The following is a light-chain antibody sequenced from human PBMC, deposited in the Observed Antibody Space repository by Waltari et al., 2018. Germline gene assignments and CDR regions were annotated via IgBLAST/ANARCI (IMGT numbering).Light chain of an antibody. V-gene: IGKV1-5*03. CDR1: QSISSW. J-gene: IGKJ2*01. CDR2: KAS. Sequence: DIQMTQSPSTLSASVGDRVTITCRASQSISSWLAWYQQKPGKAPKLLIYKASSLQSGVPSRFSGSGSETDFTLTISSLQPDDFVTYYCQQYISYPYTFGQGTKLEIK. CDR3: QQYISYPYT.